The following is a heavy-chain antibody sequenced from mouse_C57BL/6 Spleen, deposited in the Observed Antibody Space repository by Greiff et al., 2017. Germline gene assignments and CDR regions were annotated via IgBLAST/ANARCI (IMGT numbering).Heavy chain of an antibody. CDR2: IDPSDSYT. CDR3: ARGYGSSLYAMGY. CDR1: GYTFTSYW. J-gene: IGHJ4*01. D-gene: IGHD1-1*01. Sequence: VQLQQSGAELVKPGASVKLSCKASGYTFTSYWMQWVKQRPGQGLEWIGEIDPSDSYTNYNQKFKGKATLTVDTSSSTAYMQLSSLTSENSAVYYCARGYGSSLYAMGYWGQGTSVTVSS. V-gene: IGHV1-50*01.